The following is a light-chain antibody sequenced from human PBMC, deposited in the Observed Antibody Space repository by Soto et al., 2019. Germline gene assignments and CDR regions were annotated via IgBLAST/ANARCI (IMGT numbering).Light chain of an antibody. J-gene: IGLJ1*01. V-gene: IGLV2-14*01. Sequence: QSALTQPASVSGSPGQSITISCTGASSDVGGYRYVSWYQQHPGKAPKLIIYEVSNRPSGVSNRLSGSKSGNTASLTISGLQAEDEADYYCSSYTSSSTYVFGTGTKVTVL. CDR2: EVS. CDR3: SSYTSSSTYV. CDR1: SSDVGGYRY.